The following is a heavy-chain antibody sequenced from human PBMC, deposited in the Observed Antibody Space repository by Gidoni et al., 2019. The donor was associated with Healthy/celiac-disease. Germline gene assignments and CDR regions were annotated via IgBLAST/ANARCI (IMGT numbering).Heavy chain of an antibody. J-gene: IGHJ3*02. CDR3: ARGITMVRGDAFDI. V-gene: IGHV1-69*04. CDR1: GGTFSSYA. D-gene: IGHD3-10*01. CDR2: IIPILGIA. Sequence: QVQLVQSGAEVKKPGSSVKVYCKASGGTFSSYAISWVRQAPGQGLEWMGRIIPILGIANYAQKFQGRVTITADKSTSTAYMELSSLRSEDTAVYYCARGITMVRGDAFDIWGQGTMVTVSS.